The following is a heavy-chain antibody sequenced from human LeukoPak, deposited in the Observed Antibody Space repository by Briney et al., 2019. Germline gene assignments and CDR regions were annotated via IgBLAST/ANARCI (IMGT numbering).Heavy chain of an antibody. V-gene: IGHV1-18*01. CDR1: GYTFTSYG. CDR2: ISAYNGNT. Sequence: ASVKVSCKASGYTFTSYGISWVRQAPGQGLEWMGWISAYNGNTNYAQKLQGRVTMTTDTSTSTAYMEPRSLRSDDTAVYYCARGPHTRYCSGGSCYYYYYGMDVWGQGTTVTVSS. D-gene: IGHD2-15*01. J-gene: IGHJ6*02. CDR3: ARGPHTRYCSGGSCYYYYYGMDV.